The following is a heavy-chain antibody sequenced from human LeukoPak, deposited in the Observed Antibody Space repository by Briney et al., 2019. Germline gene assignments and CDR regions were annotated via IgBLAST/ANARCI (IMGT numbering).Heavy chain of an antibody. Sequence: GGSLRLSCAASGFTVSSNEMSWVRQAPGKGPEWVSSISGGSTYYADSRKGRFTISRDNSKNTLHLQMNSLRAEDTAVYYCATRGYSYGYAWFDPWGQGTLVTVSS. CDR3: ATRGYSYGYAWFDP. CDR2: ISGGST. V-gene: IGHV3-38-3*01. J-gene: IGHJ5*02. D-gene: IGHD5-18*01. CDR1: GFTVSSNE.